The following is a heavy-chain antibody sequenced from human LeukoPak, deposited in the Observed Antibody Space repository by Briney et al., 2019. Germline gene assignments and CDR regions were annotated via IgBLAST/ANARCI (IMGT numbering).Heavy chain of an antibody. J-gene: IGHJ4*02. CDR1: GYTFTDYF. D-gene: IGHD5-24*01. CDR2: INSNTGDT. V-gene: IGHV1-2*06. CDR3: ARGIWSATRVDYYLDN. Sequence: ASVKVSCKVSGYTFTDYFVHWVRQAPGQGLEWMGRINSNTGDTNYAQNFQGRVTITRDSSANIVYMELSSLTSEDTAVYYCARGIWSATRVDYYLDNWGQGTLVTVSS.